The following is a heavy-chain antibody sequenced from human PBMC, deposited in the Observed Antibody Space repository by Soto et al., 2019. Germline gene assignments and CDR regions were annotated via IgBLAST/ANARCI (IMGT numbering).Heavy chain of an antibody. D-gene: IGHD6-13*01. CDR2: ISYVGSNK. V-gene: IGHV3-30*03. CDR1: GFTFSSYG. J-gene: IGHJ4*02. Sequence: GGSLRLSCAASGFTFSSYGMHWVRQAPGKGLEWVAVISYVGSNKYYADSVKGRFTISRDNSKNTLYLQMKCLRAEDTAVYYCASGSIAAADNFDYWGQGTLVTVSS. CDR3: ASGSIAAADNFDY.